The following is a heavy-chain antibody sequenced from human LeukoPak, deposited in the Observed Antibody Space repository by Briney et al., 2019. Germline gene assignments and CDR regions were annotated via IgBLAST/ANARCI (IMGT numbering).Heavy chain of an antibody. Sequence: GGSLTLSCAASGFTFSNYWMHWVRHAPGKGLVWVSRIHSDGSSTTYADSVKGRFTISRDNAKNTLYLQMNSLTAEDTAVYYCAKGGSKAPDYWGQGTLVTVSS. CDR1: GFTFSNYW. D-gene: IGHD4-11*01. CDR2: IHSDGSST. CDR3: AKGGSKAPDY. V-gene: IGHV3-74*01. J-gene: IGHJ4*02.